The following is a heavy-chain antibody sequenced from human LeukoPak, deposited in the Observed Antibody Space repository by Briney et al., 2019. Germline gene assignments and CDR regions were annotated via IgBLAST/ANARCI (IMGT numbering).Heavy chain of an antibody. CDR1: GGSVSSNSNY. CDR2: IYYSGST. J-gene: IGHJ4*02. V-gene: IGHV4-61*01. D-gene: IGHD3-10*02. Sequence: PSETLSLTCTVSGGSVSSNSNYWSWIRQPPGKGLEWIGDIYYSGSTNYNPSLKSRVTISVDTSKNQFSLKLSFGPAADTAVYYGAGLVRGTNLVGGIDYWGQGTLVTVSS. CDR3: AGLVRGTNLVGGIDY.